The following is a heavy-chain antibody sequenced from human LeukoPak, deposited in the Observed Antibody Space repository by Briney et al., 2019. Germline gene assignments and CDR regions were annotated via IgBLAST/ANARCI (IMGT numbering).Heavy chain of an antibody. V-gene: IGHV1-2*02. Sequence: ASVKVSCKASGYTFTGYYMHWVRQAPGQGLEWMGWINPNSGGINYAQKFQGRVTMTRDTSISTAYMELSRLRSDDTAVYYCARSQWLRYNWFDPWGQGTLVTVSS. CDR2: INPNSGGI. CDR1: GYTFTGYY. CDR3: ARSQWLRYNWFDP. D-gene: IGHD5-12*01. J-gene: IGHJ5*02.